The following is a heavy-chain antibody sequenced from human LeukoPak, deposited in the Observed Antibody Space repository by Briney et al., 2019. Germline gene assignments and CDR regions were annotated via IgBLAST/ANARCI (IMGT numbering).Heavy chain of an antibody. CDR1: GFTFSSYW. CDR3: ASNSGPLWFGGLLYGWFDP. Sequence: GSLRLSCAASGFTFSSYWMSWVRQAPGKGLEWVANIKQDGSEKYYVDSVKGRFTISRDNAKNSLYLQMNSLRAEDTAVYYCASNSGPLWFGGLLYGWFDPWGQGTLVTVSS. CDR2: IKQDGSEK. V-gene: IGHV3-7*01. D-gene: IGHD3-10*01. J-gene: IGHJ5*02.